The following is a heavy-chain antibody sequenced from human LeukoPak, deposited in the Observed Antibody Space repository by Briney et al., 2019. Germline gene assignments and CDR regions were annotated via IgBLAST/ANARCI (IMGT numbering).Heavy chain of an antibody. CDR3: ARNLYDSSGYWDY. V-gene: IGHV1-2*02. D-gene: IGHD3-22*01. J-gene: IGHJ4*02. Sequence: ASVKVSCKASGYTFTGYYMHWVRQAPGQGLEWMGWISPNSGGTNYAQKFQGRVTMTRDTSISTAYMELSRLRSDDTAVYYCARNLYDSSGYWDYWGQGTLVTVSS. CDR2: ISPNSGGT. CDR1: GYTFTGYY.